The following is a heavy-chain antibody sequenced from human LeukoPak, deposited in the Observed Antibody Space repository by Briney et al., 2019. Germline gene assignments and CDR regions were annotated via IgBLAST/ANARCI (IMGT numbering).Heavy chain of an antibody. J-gene: IGHJ5*02. CDR2: IYYSGST. D-gene: IGHD3-9*01. CDR1: GGSISSGGYY. Sequence: SQTLSLTCTVSGGSISSGGYYWSWIRQHPGKGLEWIGYIYYSGSTHYNPSLKSRVTISVDTSKNQFSLKLSSVAAADTAVYYCARDMTDWWFDPWGQGTLVTVSS. V-gene: IGHV4-31*03. CDR3: ARDMTDWWFDP.